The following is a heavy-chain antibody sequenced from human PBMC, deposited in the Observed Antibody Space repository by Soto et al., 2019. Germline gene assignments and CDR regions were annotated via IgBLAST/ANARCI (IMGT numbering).Heavy chain of an antibody. V-gene: IGHV4-61*01. D-gene: IGHD6-13*01. CDR1: GGSVSSGSHY. J-gene: IGHJ4*02. CDR3: ARARGAATARDY. Sequence: QVQLQESGPGLVKPSETLSLTCTVSGGSVSSGSHYWSWIRQTPGKGLEWIGYIYYRGSTNYNPSLKSRVTISADTSKNQFSLKLSSVTAADTAVYYCARARGAATARDYWGQGTLVTVSS. CDR2: IYYRGST.